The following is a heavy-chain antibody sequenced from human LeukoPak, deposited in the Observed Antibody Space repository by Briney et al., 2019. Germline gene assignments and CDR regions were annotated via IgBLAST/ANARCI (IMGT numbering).Heavy chain of an antibody. CDR3: GRDPKLGIRGYTYGYIDY. CDR2: INTNTGNP. J-gene: IGHJ4*02. Sequence: ASVKVSCKTSGYTFTSYAISWVRQAPGQGLEWMGWINTNTGNPTYAQGFTGRYVFSLDTSVSTAYLQISGLKADDTAVYYCGRDPKLGIRGYTYGYIDYWGQGTLVTVPS. V-gene: IGHV7-4-1*02. CDR1: GYTFTSYA. D-gene: IGHD5-18*01.